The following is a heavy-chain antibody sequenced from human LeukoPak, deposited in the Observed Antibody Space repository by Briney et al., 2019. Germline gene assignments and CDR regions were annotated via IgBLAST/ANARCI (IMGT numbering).Heavy chain of an antibody. V-gene: IGHV3-48*01. D-gene: IGHD6-25*01. J-gene: IGHJ4*02. CDR1: GFTFSSYS. CDR2: ISSSSSTI. CDR3: ARTISGSGPALDY. Sequence: GGSLRLSCAASGFTFSSYSMNWVRQAPGKGLEWVSYISSSSSTIYYADSVKGRFTISRDNAKNSLYLQMNSLRAEDTAVYYCARTISGSGPALDYWGQGTLVTVSS.